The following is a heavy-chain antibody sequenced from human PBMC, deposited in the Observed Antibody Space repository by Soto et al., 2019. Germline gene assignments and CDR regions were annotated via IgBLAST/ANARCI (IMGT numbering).Heavy chain of an antibody. CDR2: VTSDGSNK. CDR1: GFTFSTYA. J-gene: IGHJ3*01. CDR3: GRITLKTSVDTFDF. Sequence: QVQLVESGGGVVQPGRSLRLSCAASGFTFSTYALHWVRQAPDKGLEWVATVTSDGSNKYHADSVEGRFTISRDDSKNTLYLQLNSLRAEDTAVYYCGRITLKTSVDTFDFWGQGTMVTVSS. D-gene: IGHD3-22*01. V-gene: IGHV3-30-3*01.